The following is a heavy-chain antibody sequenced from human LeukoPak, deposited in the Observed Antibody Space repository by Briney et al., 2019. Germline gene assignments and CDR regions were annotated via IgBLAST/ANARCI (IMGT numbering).Heavy chain of an antibody. V-gene: IGHV1-46*01. CDR1: GYTFTSFH. Sequence: ASVKVSCKASGYTFTSFHMHWVRRAPGQGLEWMGIIDPSGGSTSYAHNFKGRLTMTSDTSTSTVYMDLSSLRSDDTAVYYCARDHDLFAAADPNWFDPWGQGTLVTVSS. D-gene: IGHD6-13*01. J-gene: IGHJ5*02. CDR2: IDPSGGST. CDR3: ARDHDLFAAADPNWFDP.